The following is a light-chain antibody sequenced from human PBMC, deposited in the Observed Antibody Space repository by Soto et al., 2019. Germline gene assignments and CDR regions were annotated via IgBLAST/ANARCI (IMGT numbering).Light chain of an antibody. CDR2: GSS. Sequence: EIVLTQFPDILSLSPGERATLSCRASQSVDSNLAWFQQKPGQAPRLLIYGSSTRATGVPARFSGSGSGADFTLTISNLQSEDFAVYYCQQYNNWPLTFGGGTKVDIK. CDR3: QQYNNWPLT. V-gene: IGKV3-15*01. J-gene: IGKJ4*01. CDR1: QSVDSN.